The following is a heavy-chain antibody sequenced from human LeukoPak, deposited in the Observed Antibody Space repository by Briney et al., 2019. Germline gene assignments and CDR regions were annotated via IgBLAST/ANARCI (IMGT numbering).Heavy chain of an antibody. V-gene: IGHV4-38-2*01. Sequence: SETLSLTCAVSGYSISSGYYWGWIRQPPGKRVEWIGSIYYSGSTYYNPSLKSRVTISVDTSKNQFSLKLSSVTAADTAVYYCARQWIPHAFDIWGQGTMVTVSS. D-gene: IGHD5-18*01. CDR3: ARQWIPHAFDI. CDR1: GYSISSGYY. CDR2: IYYSGST. J-gene: IGHJ3*02.